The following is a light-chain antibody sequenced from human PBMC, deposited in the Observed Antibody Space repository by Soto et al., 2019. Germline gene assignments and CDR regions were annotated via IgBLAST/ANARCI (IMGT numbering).Light chain of an antibody. J-gene: IGKJ5*01. V-gene: IGKV1D-12*01. CDR2: AAS. Sequence: DIQMTQSPSSVSASVGDRVTITCRASQGIGSWLAWYQHKPGKAPKLLIYAASNLQGGVPSRFSGSGSGKDFALTINSLQPEDFATYYCQQTNTFPSTFGQGTRLEI. CDR1: QGIGSW. CDR3: QQTNTFPST.